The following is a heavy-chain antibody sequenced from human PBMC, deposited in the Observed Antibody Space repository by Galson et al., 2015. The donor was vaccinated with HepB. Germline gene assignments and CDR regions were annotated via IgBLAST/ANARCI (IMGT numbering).Heavy chain of an antibody. D-gene: IGHD1-26*01. CDR1: GFTSGYYA. CDR2: IRSKGYGATT. V-gene: IGHV3-49*02. J-gene: IGHJ3*02. CDR3: TSSGNYGDLAFDM. Sequence: SLRLSCATSGFTSGYYALSWVRQAPGKGLEWVGFIRSKGYGATTEYAASVKGRFTVFRDDSKRIVYLQMNSLKTEDTAVYYCTSSGNYGDLAFDMWGQGTRVTVSS.